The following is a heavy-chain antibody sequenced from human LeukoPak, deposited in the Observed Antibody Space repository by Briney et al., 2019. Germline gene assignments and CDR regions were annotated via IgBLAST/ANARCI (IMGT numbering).Heavy chain of an antibody. CDR2: IWSDGVTK. D-gene: IGHD3-22*01. V-gene: IGHV3-33*01. J-gene: IGHJ4*02. Sequence: PGGSLRLSCAASGFTFSSYGMHWVRQAPGKGLEWVAVIWSDGVTKNYADSVKGRFTISRDNAKNSLYLQMNSLRAEDTAVYYCARDPNYYDSSGYYGLSFDYWGQGTLVSVSS. CDR1: GFTFSSYG. CDR3: ARDPNYYDSSGYYGLSFDY.